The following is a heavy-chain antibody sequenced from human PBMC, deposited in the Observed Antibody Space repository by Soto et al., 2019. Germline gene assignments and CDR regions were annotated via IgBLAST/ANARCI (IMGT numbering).Heavy chain of an antibody. CDR3: ATPSHNPMVRGR. V-gene: IGHV3-30-3*01. D-gene: IGHD3-10*01. Sequence: QVQLVESGGGVVQPGRSLRLSCAASGFTFSSYAMHWVRQAPGKGLEWVAVISYDGSNKYYADSVKGRFTISRDNSKNTLYLQMNSLRAEDTAVYYCATPSHNPMVRGRWGQGTLVTVSS. CDR1: GFTFSSYA. J-gene: IGHJ4*02. CDR2: ISYDGSNK.